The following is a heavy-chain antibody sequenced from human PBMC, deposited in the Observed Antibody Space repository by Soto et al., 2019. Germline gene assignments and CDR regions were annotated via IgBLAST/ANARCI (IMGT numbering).Heavy chain of an antibody. CDR3: ARDRDFDWYLTWDDAFDI. CDR1: GGTFSSYT. D-gene: IGHD3-9*01. V-gene: IGHV1-69*04. CDR2: IIPILGIA. J-gene: IGHJ3*02. Sequence: SVKVSRKASGGTFSSYTISWVRQAPGQGLEWMGRIIPILGIANYAQKFQGRVTITADKSTSTAYMELGSLRSEDTAVYYCARDRDFDWYLTWDDAFDIWGQGTMVTVS.